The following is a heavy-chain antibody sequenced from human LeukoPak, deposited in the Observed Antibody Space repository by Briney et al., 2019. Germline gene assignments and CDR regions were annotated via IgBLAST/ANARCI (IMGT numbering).Heavy chain of an antibody. D-gene: IGHD3-22*01. CDR1: GFTFSSYG. CDR3: AKVTITYYYDSSEAPFFDY. V-gene: IGHV3-30*18. J-gene: IGHJ4*02. CDR2: ISYDGSNK. Sequence: GRSLRRSCAASGFTFSSYGMHWVRQAPGKGLEWVAVISYDGSNKYYADSVKGRFTISRDNSKNTLYLQMNSLRAEDTAVYYCAKVTITYYYDSSEAPFFDYWGQGTLVTVSS.